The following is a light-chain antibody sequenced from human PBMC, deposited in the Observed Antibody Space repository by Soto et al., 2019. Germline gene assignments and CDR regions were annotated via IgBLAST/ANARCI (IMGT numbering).Light chain of an antibody. CDR3: QYYGSSSWT. J-gene: IGKJ1*01. V-gene: IGKV3-20*01. Sequence: PGESATLSCRATRSVSSYLAWYQQKPGQAPRLLIFGASSRATGIPDKFSGSGSGTDFTLTISRLEPDDFAVYYCQYYGSSSWTFGQGTKVDIK. CDR1: RSVSSY. CDR2: GAS.